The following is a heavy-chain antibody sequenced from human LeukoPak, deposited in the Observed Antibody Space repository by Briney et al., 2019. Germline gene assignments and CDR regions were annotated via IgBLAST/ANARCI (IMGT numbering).Heavy chain of an antibody. CDR2: IYTSGST. D-gene: IGHD3-3*01. J-gene: IGHJ4*02. V-gene: IGHV4-4*07. CDR1: GGLISSYY. Sequence: SETLSLTCTVSGGLISSYYWRWIRQPAGKGLEWIGRIYTSGSTNYNPSLKSRVTMSVDTSKNQFSLKLSSVTAADTAVYYCARDGFWSGYSGTGIFDYWGQGTLVTVSS. CDR3: ARDGFWSGYSGTGIFDY.